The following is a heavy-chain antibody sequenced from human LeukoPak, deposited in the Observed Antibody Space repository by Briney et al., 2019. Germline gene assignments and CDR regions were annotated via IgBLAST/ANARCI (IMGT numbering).Heavy chain of an antibody. CDR3: ARDLGRGSGYFDSWFGP. D-gene: IGHD3-3*01. J-gene: IGHJ5*02. V-gene: IGHV4-31*03. CDR1: GGSISSGGYY. Sequence: SETLSLTCTVSGGSISSGGYYWSWIRQHPGKGLEWIGYIYYSGSTYYNPSLKSRVTISVDTSKNQFSLKLSSVTAADTAVYYCARDLGRGSGYFDSWFGPWGQGTLVTVSS. CDR2: IYYSGST.